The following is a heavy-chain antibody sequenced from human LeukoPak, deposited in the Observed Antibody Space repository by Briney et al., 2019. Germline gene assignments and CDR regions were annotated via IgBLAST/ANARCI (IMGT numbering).Heavy chain of an antibody. CDR2: TYYRSKWYK. D-gene: IGHD3-22*01. CDR1: GDSVSSNSAA. V-gene: IGHV6-1*01. CDR3: ARGGHYYDSSGYYHGGYFDY. J-gene: IGHJ4*02. Sequence: SQTLSLTCAISGDSVSSNSAAWNWIRQSPSRGLEWLGRTYYRSKWYKDYAVSVKSRITINPDTSKNQFSLQLNSVTPEDTAVYYCARGGHYYDSSGYYHGGYFDYWGQGTLVTVSS.